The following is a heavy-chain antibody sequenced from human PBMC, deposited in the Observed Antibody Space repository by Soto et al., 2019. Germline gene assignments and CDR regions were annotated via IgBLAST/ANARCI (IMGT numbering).Heavy chain of an antibody. V-gene: IGHV4-59*01. D-gene: IGHD4-17*01. J-gene: IGHJ4*02. CDR3: TRVGGYYGDYPNFDY. Sequence: SETLSLTCTVSGSSISSYYWSWIRQPPGKGLEWIGSIYYSVSTNYNPSLKGRVIISVDSSKKQLSLRLNSVTAADTAVYYCTRVGGYYGDYPNFDYWGQGALVTVSS. CDR2: IYYSVST. CDR1: GSSISSYY.